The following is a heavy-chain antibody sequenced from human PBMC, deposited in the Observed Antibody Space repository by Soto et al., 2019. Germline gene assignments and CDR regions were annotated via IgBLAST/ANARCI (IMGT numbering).Heavy chain of an antibody. V-gene: IGHV4-34*01. D-gene: IGHD4-17*01. CDR3: ARGYGNYYYGMDV. CDR1: GGSFSGYY. J-gene: IGHJ6*02. Sequence: PSETLSLTCAVYGGSFSGYYWSWIRQPPGKGLEWIGEINHSGSTNYNPSLKSRVTISVDTSKNQFSLKLSSVTAADTAVYYCARGYGNYYYGMDVWGQGTTVTVSS. CDR2: INHSGST.